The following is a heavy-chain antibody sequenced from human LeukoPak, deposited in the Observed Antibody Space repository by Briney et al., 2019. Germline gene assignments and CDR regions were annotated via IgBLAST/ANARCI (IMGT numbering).Heavy chain of an antibody. CDR3: AKGLRYFDAAGEFDP. CDR1: GFIFSNYA. V-gene: IGHV3-23*01. CDR2: MSGSGGST. Sequence: GGSLRLSCAASGFIFSNYAMIWVRQAPGKGLEWVSGMSGSGGSTYYADSVKGRFSISRDNSKNTLYLQMNSLRVEDTAVYYCAKGLRYFDAAGEFDPWGQGTLVTVSS. J-gene: IGHJ5*02. D-gene: IGHD3-9*01.